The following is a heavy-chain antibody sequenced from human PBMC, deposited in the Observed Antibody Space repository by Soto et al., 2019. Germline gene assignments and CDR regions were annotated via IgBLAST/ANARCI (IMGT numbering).Heavy chain of an antibody. D-gene: IGHD3-22*01. Sequence: TGGTLCLSCGASGVSFSSYAMSWVRQAPGKGLDWVSAISGSGTKTHYADPVKGRFTISRDNSKNTLYLQMNSLRAEDTAVYYCAKDHPVIEVVKVFEYWGRGALVTVS. CDR2: ISGSGTKT. CDR3: AKDHPVIEVVKVFEY. J-gene: IGHJ4*02. V-gene: IGHV3-23*01. CDR1: GVSFSSYA.